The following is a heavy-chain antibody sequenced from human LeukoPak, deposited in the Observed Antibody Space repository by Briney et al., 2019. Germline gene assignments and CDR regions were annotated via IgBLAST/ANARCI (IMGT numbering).Heavy chain of an antibody. D-gene: IGHD2-15*01. CDR2: IYYSGTT. CDR1: GGSISSGDSY. V-gene: IGHV4-31*03. J-gene: IGHJ3*02. Sequence: PSETLSLTCTVSGGSISSGDSYWSRIRQLPGKGLEWIGYIYYSGTTYYNPSLKSRVTISVDTSQNQFSLKLSSVTAADTAVYYCARNGYCSGGSCYSNNAFGIWGQGTVVTVSS. CDR3: ARNGYCSGGSCYSNNAFGI.